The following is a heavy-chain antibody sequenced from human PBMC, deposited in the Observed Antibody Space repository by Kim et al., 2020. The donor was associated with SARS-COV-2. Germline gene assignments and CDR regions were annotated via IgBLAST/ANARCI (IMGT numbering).Heavy chain of an antibody. Sequence: SETLSLTCTVSGGSISSYYWSWIRQPPGKGLEWIGYIYYSGSTNYNPSLKSRVTISVDTSKNQFSLKLSSVTAADTAVYYCARVYYGSGSSNWFDPWGQGTLVTVSS. V-gene: IGHV4-59*01. D-gene: IGHD3-10*01. CDR3: ARVYYGSGSSNWFDP. CDR2: IYYSGST. J-gene: IGHJ5*02. CDR1: GGSISSYY.